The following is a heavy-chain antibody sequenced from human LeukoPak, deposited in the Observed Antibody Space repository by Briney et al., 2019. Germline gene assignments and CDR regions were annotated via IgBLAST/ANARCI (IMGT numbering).Heavy chain of an antibody. CDR2: INHSGST. D-gene: IGHD3-22*01. Sequence: SETLSLICAVYGGSFSGYYWSWIRQPPGKGLEWIGEINHSGSTNYNPSLKSRVTISVDTSKNQFSLTVSSVTAADTPVYFFAGGRTYYYEKSRLKQFYYWRRAALLSVSS. J-gene: IGHJ4*02. CDR3: AGGRTYYYEKSRLKQFYY. CDR1: GGSFSGYY. V-gene: IGHV4-34*01.